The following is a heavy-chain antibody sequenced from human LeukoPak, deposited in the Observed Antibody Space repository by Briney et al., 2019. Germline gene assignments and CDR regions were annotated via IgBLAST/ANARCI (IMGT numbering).Heavy chain of an antibody. CDR1: GFTFSNAW. V-gene: IGHV3-15*01. CDR2: IKSKTDGGTT. CDR3: TRISLAGGGRYPTDPGAFDI. Sequence: SGGSLRLSCAASGFTFSNAWMSWVRQAPGKGLEWVGRIKSKTDGGTTDYAAPVKGRFTISRDDSKNTLYLQMNSLKTEDTAVYYCTRISLAGGGRYPTDPGAFDIWGQGTMVTVSS. D-gene: IGHD1-26*01. J-gene: IGHJ3*02.